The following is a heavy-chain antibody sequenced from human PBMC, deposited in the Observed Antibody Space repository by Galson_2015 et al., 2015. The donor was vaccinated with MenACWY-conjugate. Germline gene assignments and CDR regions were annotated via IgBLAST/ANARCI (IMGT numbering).Heavy chain of an antibody. CDR1: GFTVNTNY. CDR3: PRAVSLRGSGHFPPDYMDV. CDR2: IYAGGST. V-gene: IGHV3-53*01. Sequence: SLRLSCAATGFTVNTNYMTWVRQVPGRGLECVSVIYAGGSTYYTDSVTGRFTVSRDSSHNAVHLQMNSLRVEDTAVYYCPRAVSLRGSGHFPPDYMDVWGKGTAVTVSS. J-gene: IGHJ6*03. D-gene: IGHD3-10*01.